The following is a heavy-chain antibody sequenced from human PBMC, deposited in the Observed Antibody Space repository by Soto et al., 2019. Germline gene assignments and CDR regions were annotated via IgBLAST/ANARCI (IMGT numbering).Heavy chain of an antibody. CDR2: IYHSGGT. CDR1: GGSISSNNW. D-gene: IGHD6-19*01. J-gene: IGHJ4*02. Sequence: QVQLQESGPGLVKPSGTLSLTCAVSGGSISSNNWWTWVRQSPGKGLEWIGQIYHSGGTNYNPSLKSRVTMSIDKSKNQFSLRLASVTAAETAVYYCAEGVVAGVLGYWGQGTLVTVSS. V-gene: IGHV4-4*02. CDR3: AEGVVAGVLGY.